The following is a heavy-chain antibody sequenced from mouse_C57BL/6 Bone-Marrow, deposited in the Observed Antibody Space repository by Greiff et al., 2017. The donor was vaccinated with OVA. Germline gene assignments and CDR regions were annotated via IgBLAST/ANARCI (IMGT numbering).Heavy chain of an antibody. CDR1: GFTFSSYG. V-gene: IGHV5-6*01. J-gene: IGHJ3*01. Sequence: EVKVVESGGDLVKPGGSLKLSCAASGFTFSSYGMSWVRQTPDKRLEWVATISSGGSYTYYPDSVKGRFTISRDNAKNTLYLQMSSLKSEDTAMYYCARHEEAYWGQGTLVTVSA. CDR2: ISSGGSYT. CDR3: ARHEEAY.